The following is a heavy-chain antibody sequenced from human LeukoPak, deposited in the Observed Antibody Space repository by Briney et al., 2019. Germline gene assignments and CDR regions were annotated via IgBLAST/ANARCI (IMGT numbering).Heavy chain of an antibody. CDR1: GGTFSSYG. D-gene: IGHD3-22*01. Sequence: SVKVSCKASGGTFSSYGITWVRQAPGQGLEWMGRVIPILDLSNYAQMFQDRVTITADKSTSTAYMELSSLRSEDTAVYFCARTNYYDSSGSQGPGTFYYGLDVWGQGTTVTVSS. J-gene: IGHJ6*02. V-gene: IGHV1-69*04. CDR3: ARTNYYDSSGSQGPGTFYYGLDV. CDR2: VIPILDLS.